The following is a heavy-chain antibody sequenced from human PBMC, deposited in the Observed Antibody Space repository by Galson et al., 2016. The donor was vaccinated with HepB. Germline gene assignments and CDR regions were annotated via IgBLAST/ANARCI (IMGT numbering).Heavy chain of an antibody. Sequence: SGYTFTSYHIHWVRQAPGQRLEWMGWINGGHGNPKYSQKVQGRVTFTRDTSTNTAYMELSGLKPEDTAGYYCARRLSRYYERSGDQADWLHPWGQGTLVTVSS. CDR1: GYTFTSYH. D-gene: IGHD3-22*01. CDR2: INGGHGNP. V-gene: IGHV1-3*01. CDR3: ARRLSRYYERSGDQADWLHP. J-gene: IGHJ5*02.